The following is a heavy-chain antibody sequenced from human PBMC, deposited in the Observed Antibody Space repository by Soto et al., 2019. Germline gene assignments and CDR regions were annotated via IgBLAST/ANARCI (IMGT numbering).Heavy chain of an antibody. J-gene: IGHJ2*01. CDR1: GFTFSSYE. D-gene: IGHD3-22*01. V-gene: IGHV3-48*03. Sequence: PGGSLRLSCAASGFTFSSYEMNWVRQAPGKGLEWVSYISSSGSTIYYADSVKGRFTISRDNAKNSLYLQMNSLRAEDTAVYYCARFYYDRRWYFDLWGRGTLVTVSS. CDR2: ISSSGSTI. CDR3: ARFYYDRRWYFDL.